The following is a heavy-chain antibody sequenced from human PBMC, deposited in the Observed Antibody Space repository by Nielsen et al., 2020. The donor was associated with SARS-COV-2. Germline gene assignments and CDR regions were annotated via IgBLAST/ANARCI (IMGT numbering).Heavy chain of an antibody. CDR3: ARDREYYYDSSGYPFDY. CDR1: GFTFSSYW. CDR2: IKQDGSEK. Sequence: GESLKISCAASGFTFSSYWMSWVRQAPGKGLEWVANIKQDGSEKYYVDSVKGRFTISRDNAKNSLYLQMNSLRAEDTAVYYCARDREYYYDSSGYPFDYWGQGTLVTVSS. D-gene: IGHD3-22*01. J-gene: IGHJ4*02. V-gene: IGHV3-7*01.